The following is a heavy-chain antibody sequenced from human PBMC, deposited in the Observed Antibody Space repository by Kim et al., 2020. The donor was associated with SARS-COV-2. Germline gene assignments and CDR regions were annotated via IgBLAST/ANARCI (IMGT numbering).Heavy chain of an antibody. V-gene: IGHV3-23*01. J-gene: IGHJ6*02. D-gene: IGHD3-10*01. CDR3: AKTLWGGMDV. Sequence: TYSADPVKGRFTISRDNSKNTLFLQMNSLRAEDTAVYYCAKTLWGGMDVWGQGTTVTVSS. CDR2: T.